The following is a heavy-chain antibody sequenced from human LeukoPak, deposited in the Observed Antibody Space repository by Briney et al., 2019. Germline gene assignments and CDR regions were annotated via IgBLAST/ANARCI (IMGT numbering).Heavy chain of an antibody. CDR2: IYSGGST. CDR1: GFTVSSNY. J-gene: IGHJ6*02. D-gene: IGHD6-19*01. V-gene: IGHV3-53*01. CDR3: ARESIAVAGHYYYGMDV. Sequence: GGSLRLSCAASGFTVSSNYMNWVRQAPGKGLEWVSVIYSGGSTYYADSVKGRFTISRDNSKNTLYLQMNSLGAEDTAVYYCARESIAVAGHYYYGMDVWGQGTTVTVSS.